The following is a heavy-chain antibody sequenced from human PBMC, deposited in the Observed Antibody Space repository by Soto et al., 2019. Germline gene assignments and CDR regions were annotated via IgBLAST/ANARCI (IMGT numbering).Heavy chain of an antibody. Sequence: QVQLQESGPGLVKPSQTLSLTCTVSGGSISSGGYYWSWIRQHPGKGLEWIGYIYYSGSTYYNPYLMSRVTISVDTSKNQFSLKLSSVTAADTAVYYCARSYPDCSGGSCPFDYWGQGTLVTVTS. D-gene: IGHD2-15*01. CDR2: IYYSGST. CDR1: GGSISSGGYY. CDR3: ARSYPDCSGGSCPFDY. J-gene: IGHJ4*02. V-gene: IGHV4-31*03.